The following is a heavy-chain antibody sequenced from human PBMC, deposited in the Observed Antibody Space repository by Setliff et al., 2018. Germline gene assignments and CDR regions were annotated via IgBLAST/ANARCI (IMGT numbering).Heavy chain of an antibody. D-gene: IGHD2-15*01. V-gene: IGHV4-59*01. CDR2: IYYSGST. CDR3: ARSPAVLGIVYLDP. CDR1: GGSISNYY. Sequence: SETLSLTCNVSGGSISNYYWSWIRQPPGKGLEWIGYIYYSGSTNYNPSLKSRVTISVDTSKKQLSLKLSSVTAADTAVYYCARSPAVLGIVYLDPWGQGTLVTVSS. J-gene: IGHJ5*02.